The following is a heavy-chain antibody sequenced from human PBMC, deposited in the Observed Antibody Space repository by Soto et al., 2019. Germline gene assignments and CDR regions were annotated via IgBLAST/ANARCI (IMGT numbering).Heavy chain of an antibody. J-gene: IGHJ5*02. CDR2: IFPSDSDT. V-gene: IGHV5-51*01. CDR3: ARKDKSGYFNWFDP. CDR1: GYKFTSSW. Sequence: GESLKISCRTSGYKFTSSWIAWVRQRPGKGLEWMGIIFPSDSDTRYSPSFQGQVTISADRSTSTVFLQWASLKASDTAVYFCARKDKSGYFNWFDPWGQGTLVTVSS. D-gene: IGHD3-22*01.